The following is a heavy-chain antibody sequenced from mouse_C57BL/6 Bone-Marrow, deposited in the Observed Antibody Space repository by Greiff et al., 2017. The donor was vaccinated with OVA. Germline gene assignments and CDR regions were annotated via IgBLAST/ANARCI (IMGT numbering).Heavy chain of an antibody. Sequence: VQLKQSGAELVRPGASVKLSCTASGFNIKDDYMHWVKQRPEQGLEWIGWLDPENGDTEYASKFQGKATMTADTSSNTAYLQLSSLTSEDTAIYNCATHIATVVADYWGRGTTLTVSS. D-gene: IGHD1-1*01. CDR2: LDPENGDT. CDR1: GFNIKDDY. CDR3: ATHIATVVADY. V-gene: IGHV14-4*01. J-gene: IGHJ2*01.